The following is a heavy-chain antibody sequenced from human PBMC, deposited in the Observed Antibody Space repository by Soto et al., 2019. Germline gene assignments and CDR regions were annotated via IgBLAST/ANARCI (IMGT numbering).Heavy chain of an antibody. Sequence: SQTLSLTCAISGDSVSSNSAAWNWIRQSPSRGLEWLGRTYYRSKWYNDYAVSVKSRITINPDTSKNQFSLQLNSVTPEDTAVYYCAREGSSWHPEALYYFDYWGQGTLVTVSS. D-gene: IGHD6-13*01. J-gene: IGHJ4*02. CDR1: GDSVSSNSAA. V-gene: IGHV6-1*01. CDR3: AREGSSWHPEALYYFDY. CDR2: TYYRSKWYN.